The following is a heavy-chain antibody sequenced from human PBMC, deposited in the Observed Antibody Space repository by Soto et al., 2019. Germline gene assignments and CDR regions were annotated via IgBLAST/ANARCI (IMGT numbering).Heavy chain of an antibody. CDR3: AREGGRYCSGGSCQVDY. V-gene: IGHV4-39*02. J-gene: IGHJ4*02. CDR1: GGSISSSSYY. CDR2: IYYAGNT. D-gene: IGHD2-15*01. Sequence: QLQLQESGPGLVKPSETLSLTCTVSGGSISSSSYYWGWIRQPPGKGLEWIGSIYYAGNTYYTPSLKGRITISVDTSKNQFSLKLSSVTAADTDVYYCAREGGRYCSGGSCQVDYWGQGTLVTVS.